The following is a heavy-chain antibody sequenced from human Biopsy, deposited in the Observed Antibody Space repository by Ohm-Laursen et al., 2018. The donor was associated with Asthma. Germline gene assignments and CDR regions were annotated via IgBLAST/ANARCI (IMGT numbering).Heavy chain of an antibody. D-gene: IGHD6-19*01. CDR2: IYHSGPT. CDR3: AKIYDRLVLYGMDV. Sequence: SDTLSLTCTVSGGSIISSSWWSWVRQTPGKGLEWIEEIYHSGPTNYNPSLKSRVTISADKSKNQFSLKLTSVTAADTAVYYCAKIYDRLVLYGMDVWGQGTTVTVSS. V-gene: IGHV4-4*02. J-gene: IGHJ6*02. CDR1: GGSIISSSW.